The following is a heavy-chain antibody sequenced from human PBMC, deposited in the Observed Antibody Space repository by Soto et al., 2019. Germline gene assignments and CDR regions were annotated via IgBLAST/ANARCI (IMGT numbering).Heavy chain of an antibody. D-gene: IGHD1-26*01. V-gene: IGHV4-39*01. CDR1: VGSISSSSCY. J-gene: IGHJ3*02. CDR2: IYYSGSP. Sequence: QLQLQESGPGLVKPSETLSLTCTFSVGSISSSSCYGGGMRQPPGKGLEWIGSIYYSGSPYYNPSLKSRVTISEDTSKNQYSLTLSSGTAADTAVYYCARELRPAFDIWGQWTMVTVSS. CDR3: ARELRPAFDI.